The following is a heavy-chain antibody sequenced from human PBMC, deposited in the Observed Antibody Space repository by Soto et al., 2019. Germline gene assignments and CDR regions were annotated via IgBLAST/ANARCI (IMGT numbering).Heavy chain of an antibody. D-gene: IGHD3-22*01. J-gene: IGHJ4*02. Sequence: SVKVSCKASGGTFSSYAISWVRQAPGQGLEWMGGIIPIFGTANYAQKFQGRVTITADESTSTAYMELSSLRSEDTAVYYCASSGRDYDSSGLLDYWGQGTLVTVSS. CDR2: IIPIFGTA. V-gene: IGHV1-69*13. CDR1: GGTFSSYA. CDR3: ASSGRDYDSSGLLDY.